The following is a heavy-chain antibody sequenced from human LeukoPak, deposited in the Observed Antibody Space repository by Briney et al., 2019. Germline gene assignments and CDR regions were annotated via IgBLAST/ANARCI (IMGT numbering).Heavy chain of an antibody. CDR1: GYTFTSYG. D-gene: IGHD2-2*01. V-gene: IGHV1-18*01. CDR3: ATQYCSSTSCYPYWVDY. J-gene: IGHJ4*02. Sequence: ASVKVSCKASGYTFTSYGISGVRQAPGQGLEWMGWISAYNGNTNYAQKLQGRVTMATDTSTSTAYMELRSLRSDDTAVYYCATQYCSSTSCYPYWVDYWGQGTLVTVSS. CDR2: ISAYNGNT.